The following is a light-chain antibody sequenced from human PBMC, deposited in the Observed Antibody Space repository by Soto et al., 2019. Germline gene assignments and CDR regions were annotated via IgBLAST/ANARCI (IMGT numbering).Light chain of an antibody. J-gene: IGKJ5*01. CDR3: QQFNSYPIT. CDR1: QVIGND. CDR2: AAS. Sequence: AILMTQSPSSLSASVGDRVTISCRASQVIGNDLAWYQQKPGKAPRLLIFAASNLQSGVPSRFSGSGSGTDFTLTISRLQPEDFATYYCQQFNSYPITFGQGTRLEIK. V-gene: IGKV1-6*01.